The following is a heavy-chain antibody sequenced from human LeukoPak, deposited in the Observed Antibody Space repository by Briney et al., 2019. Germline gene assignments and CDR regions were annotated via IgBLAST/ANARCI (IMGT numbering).Heavy chain of an antibody. J-gene: IGHJ4*02. CDR1: GFTFSSYG. CDR2: ISYDGSNK. Sequence: GRSLRLSCAASGFTFSSYGMHWVRQAPGKGLEWVAVISYDGSNKYYADSVKGRFTISRDNSKNTLYLQMNSLRAEDTAVYYCAKVAGITIFGVVIMEYYFDYWGQGTLVTVSS. D-gene: IGHD3-3*01. V-gene: IGHV3-30*18. CDR3: AKVAGITIFGVVIMEYYFDY.